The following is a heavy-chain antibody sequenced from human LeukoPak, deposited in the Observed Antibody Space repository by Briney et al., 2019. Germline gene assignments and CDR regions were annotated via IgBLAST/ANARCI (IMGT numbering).Heavy chain of an antibody. J-gene: IGHJ4*02. CDR3: SRENGAFSPFGY. CDR2: VSLSGLT. CDR1: GGSITSTNW. D-gene: IGHD2-8*01. V-gene: IGHV4-4*02. Sequence: SGTLSLTCGVSGGSITSTNWWSWVRQPPGRGLEWIGEVSLSGLTNYSPSLSSRVIMALDTSKNHLSLHLTSVTAADTAVYYCSRENGAFSPFGYWGQGYLVTVLS.